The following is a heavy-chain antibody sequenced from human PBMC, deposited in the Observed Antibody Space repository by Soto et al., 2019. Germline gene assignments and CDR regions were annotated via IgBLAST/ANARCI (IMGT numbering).Heavy chain of an antibody. J-gene: IGHJ4*02. V-gene: IGHV2-5*02. D-gene: IGHD3-9*01. Sequence: QITLKESGPTLVKPTQTLTLTCTFSGFSLSTSGVGVGWIRQPPGKALEWLALIYWDDDKRYSPSLKSRVTITKNTSKNQVVLTMTNMDPVDTATYFCVHPYRDTILYFGYFDYWGQGTLVTVSS. CDR1: GFSLSTSGVG. CDR2: IYWDDDK. CDR3: VHPYRDTILYFGYFDY.